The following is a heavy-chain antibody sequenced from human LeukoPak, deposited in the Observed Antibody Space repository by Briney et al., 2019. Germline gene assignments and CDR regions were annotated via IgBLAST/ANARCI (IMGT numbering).Heavy chain of an antibody. V-gene: IGHV1-8*01. CDR3: ARVICSSTSCFDLFDY. Sequence: GASVKVSCKASGYTFTSYDINWVRQATGQGLGWMGWMNPNSGNTGYAQKFQGRVTMTRNTSISTAYMELSSLRSEDTAVYYCARVICSSTSCFDLFDYWGQGTLATVSS. CDR1: GYTFTSYD. CDR2: MNPNSGNT. J-gene: IGHJ4*02. D-gene: IGHD2-2*01.